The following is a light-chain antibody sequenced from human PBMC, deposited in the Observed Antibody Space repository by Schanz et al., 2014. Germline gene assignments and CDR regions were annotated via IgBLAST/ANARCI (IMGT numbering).Light chain of an antibody. Sequence: QSVLTQPRSVSGSPGQSVTISCTGTSSDVGAYDYVSWYQQHPGKAPKLMIYGVSHRPSGVPDRFSGSKSGNTASLTISGLQADDEADYYCCSYGGPVVFGGGTKVTVL. V-gene: IGLV2-11*01. CDR2: GVS. CDR1: SSDVGAYDY. CDR3: CSYGGPVV. J-gene: IGLJ2*01.